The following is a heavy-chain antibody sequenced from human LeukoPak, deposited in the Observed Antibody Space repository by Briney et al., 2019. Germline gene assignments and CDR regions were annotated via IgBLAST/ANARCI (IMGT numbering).Heavy chain of an antibody. CDR1: GFTFSSYW. CDR2: IETDGSIT. V-gene: IGHV3-74*01. J-gene: IGHJ4*02. D-gene: IGHD2-2*01. CDR3: AKLTRIIVPAAPDY. Sequence: GGSLRLSCTASGFTFSSYWMHWVRQAPGKGLVWVSRIETDGSITTYADSVTGRFTISRDNSKSTLYLQMNSPRAEDTAVYYCAKLTRIIVPAAPDYWGQGTLVTVSS.